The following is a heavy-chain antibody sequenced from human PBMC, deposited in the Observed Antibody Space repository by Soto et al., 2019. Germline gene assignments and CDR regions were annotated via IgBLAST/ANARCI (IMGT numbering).Heavy chain of an antibody. J-gene: IGHJ4*02. CDR1: GGTFSSYA. D-gene: IGHD3-22*01. V-gene: IGHV1-69*01. Sequence: QVQLVQSGAEVKKPGSSVKVSCKASGGTFSSYAISWVRQAPGQGLEWMGGIIPIFGTANYAQKFEGRVTITADEATSTAYLEMSSRRSEDTVVYCCARMGYDYDSSVYYRGIEDYWGQGPLVTVSS. CDR3: ARMGYDYDSSVYYRGIEDY. CDR2: IIPIFGTA.